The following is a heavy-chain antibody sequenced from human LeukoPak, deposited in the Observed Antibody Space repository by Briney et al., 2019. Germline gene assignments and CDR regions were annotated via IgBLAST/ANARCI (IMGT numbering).Heavy chain of an antibody. CDR1: GFTFSNFA. J-gene: IGHJ3*01. D-gene: IGHD3-3*01. V-gene: IGHV3-30-3*01. CDR2: ISYGGTNK. CDR3: ARDRSGYANDAFDF. Sequence: GGSLRLSCAASGFTFSNFAMHWVRQAPGKGLEWVAVISYGGTNKYYADSVKGRFTISRDNSKNTLFLQMNSLRVEDTAVYYCARDRSGYANDAFDFWGQGTMVTVSS.